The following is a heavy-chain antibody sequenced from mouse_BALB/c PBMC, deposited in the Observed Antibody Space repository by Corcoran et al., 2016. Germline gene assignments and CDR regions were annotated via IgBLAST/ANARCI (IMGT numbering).Heavy chain of an antibody. V-gene: IGHV9-3-1*01. CDR1: GYTFTNYG. J-gene: IGHJ4*01. D-gene: IGHD2-4*01. Sequence: QIQLVQSGPELKKPGETVKISCKASGYTFTNYGMNWVKQAPGKGLKWMGWINTYTGEPTYADDFKGRFVFSLETSASTAYLQINNLKNEDTATYFCASISTMIRGYAMDYWGQGTSVTVSS. CDR2: INTYTGEP. CDR3: ASISTMIRGYAMDY.